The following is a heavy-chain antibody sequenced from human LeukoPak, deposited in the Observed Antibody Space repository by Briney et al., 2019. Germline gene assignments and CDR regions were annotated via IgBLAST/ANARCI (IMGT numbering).Heavy chain of an antibody. Sequence: TGGSLRLSCAASGITFSSYMLTWVRQAPGKGLEWVANIKQDESEKYYVDSVEGRFTISRDNAKNSLYLQMNSLRVEDTAVYYCARGGYSSSWFWVYWGRGTLVTVSS. CDR3: ARGGYSSSWFWVY. J-gene: IGHJ4*02. V-gene: IGHV3-7*01. D-gene: IGHD6-13*01. CDR2: IKQDESEK. CDR1: GITFSSYM.